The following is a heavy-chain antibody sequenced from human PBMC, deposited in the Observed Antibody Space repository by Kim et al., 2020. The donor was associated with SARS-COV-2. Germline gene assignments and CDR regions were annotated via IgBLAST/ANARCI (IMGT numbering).Heavy chain of an antibody. J-gene: IGHJ6*03. Sequence: SVKVSCKSSGCTLSHYGINWVRQAPGQGLEWLGRIIPILGVANHAQKFQGRVTFTADTSTTTAYMELSSLRSEDTAVYYCAKESTLVNHNQFNYMYVWG. CDR1: GCTLSHYG. D-gene: IGHD2-21*01. CDR3: AKESTLVNHNQFNYMYV. V-gene: IGHV1-69*04. CDR2: IIPILGVA.